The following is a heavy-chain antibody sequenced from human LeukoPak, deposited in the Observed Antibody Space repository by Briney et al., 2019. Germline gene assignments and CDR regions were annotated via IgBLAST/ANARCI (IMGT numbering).Heavy chain of an antibody. D-gene: IGHD5-18*01. Sequence: GGSLRLSCAASGFTFSSYAMSWVRQAPGKGLEWVGFIRSKAYGGTTEYAASVKGRFTISRDDSKSIAYLQMNSLKTEDTAVYYCTRGYSYGLLYWGQGTLVTVSS. J-gene: IGHJ4*02. CDR1: GFTFSSYA. CDR3: TRGYSYGLLY. CDR2: IRSKAYGGTT. V-gene: IGHV3-49*04.